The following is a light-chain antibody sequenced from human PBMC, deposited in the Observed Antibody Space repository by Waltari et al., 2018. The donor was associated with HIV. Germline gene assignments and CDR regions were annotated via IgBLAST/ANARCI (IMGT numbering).Light chain of an antibody. V-gene: IGLV2-14*01. CDR1: DTDVATYNY. Sequence: QSALTQPASVSGSPGPSITIPCPGTDTDVATYNYVSWSQHHPGKAPKLIISEVSNRPSGVSHRFSGSKSGNTASLIISGLQAEDEASYYCTSYTTTNTWVFGGGTNLTVL. J-gene: IGLJ3*02. CDR2: EVS. CDR3: TSYTTTNTWV.